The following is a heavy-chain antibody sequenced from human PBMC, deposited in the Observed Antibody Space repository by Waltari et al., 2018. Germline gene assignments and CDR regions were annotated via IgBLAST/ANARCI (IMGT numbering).Heavy chain of an antibody. CDR2: IYHSGST. J-gene: IGHJ4*02. CDR1: GYSISSGYY. Sequence: QVQLQESGPGLVKPSETLSLTCAVSGYSISSGYYWGWIRQPPGKGLEWIGSIYHSGSTYYNPSLKSRVTISVDTSKNQFSLKLSSVTAADMAVYYCARDSSGWYDYWGQGTLVTVSS. V-gene: IGHV4-38-2*02. CDR3: ARDSSGWYDY. D-gene: IGHD6-19*01.